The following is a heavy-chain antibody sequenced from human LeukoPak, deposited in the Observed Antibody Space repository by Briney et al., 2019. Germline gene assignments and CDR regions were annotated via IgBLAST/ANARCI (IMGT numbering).Heavy chain of an antibody. CDR3: ARGIVAGKHAFDI. V-gene: IGHV4-59*12. CDR1: GGSNSSYY. J-gene: IGHJ3*02. D-gene: IGHD1-26*01. CDR2: IYYSGCT. Sequence: SETLSLTCTVSGGSNSSYYWSWIRQPPGKGLEWIGSIYYSGCTYYNPSLKSRVTISVDTSKNQFSLKLSSVTAADTAVYYCARGIVAGKHAFDIWGQGTMVTVSS.